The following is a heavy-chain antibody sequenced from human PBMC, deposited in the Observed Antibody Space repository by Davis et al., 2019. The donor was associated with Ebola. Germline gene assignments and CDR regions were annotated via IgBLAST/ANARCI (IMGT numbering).Heavy chain of an antibody. CDR1: GGSVSSGNYY. J-gene: IGHJ6*02. CDR2: ISHSGSS. D-gene: IGHD2-2*01. Sequence: PSETLSLTCAVSGGSVSSGNYYWTWIRQPPGKALEWIGHISHSGSSNYNPSLKSRVTISVDTSKNQFSLKLSSVTAADTAVYYCTRAGGIVVVPADLRYYYGMDVWGQGTTVIVSS. CDR3: TRAGGIVVVPADLRYYYGMDV. V-gene: IGHV4-61*01.